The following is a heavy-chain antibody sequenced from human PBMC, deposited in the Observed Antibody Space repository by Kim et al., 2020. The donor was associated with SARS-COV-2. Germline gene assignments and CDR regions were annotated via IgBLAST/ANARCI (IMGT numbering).Heavy chain of an antibody. CDR1: GGSISSYY. J-gene: IGHJ5*02. CDR3: ARHSKAQLLGGLTDWFDP. CDR2: IYYSGST. D-gene: IGHD2-2*01. Sequence: SETLSLTCTVSGGSISSYYWSWIRQPPGKGLEWIGYIYYSGSTNYNPSLKSRVTISVDTSKNQFSLKLSSVTAAATAVYYCARHSKAQLLGGLTDWFDPWGQGTLVTVSS. V-gene: IGHV4-59*08.